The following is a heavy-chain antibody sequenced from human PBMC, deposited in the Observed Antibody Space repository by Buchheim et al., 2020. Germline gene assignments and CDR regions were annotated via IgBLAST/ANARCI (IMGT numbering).Heavy chain of an antibody. CDR1: GGSISSGGYS. Sequence: QLQLQESGSGLVKPSQTLSLTCAVSGGSISSGGYSWSWIRQPPGKGLEWIGYIYHSGSPYYNPSLKSRLTISVDTSKHPFSLKLSSVTAADTAVYYCASSTYYDFWSGLLLKTWGEGT. CDR3: ASSTYYDFWSGLLLKT. J-gene: IGHJ4*02. V-gene: IGHV4-30-2*01. D-gene: IGHD3-3*01. CDR2: IYHSGSP.